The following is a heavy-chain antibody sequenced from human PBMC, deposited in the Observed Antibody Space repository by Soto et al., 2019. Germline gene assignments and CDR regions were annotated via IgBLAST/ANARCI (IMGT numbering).Heavy chain of an antibody. CDR1: GGTFSSYA. D-gene: IGHD5-18*01. CDR2: IIPIFGTV. J-gene: IGHJ4*02. Sequence: QVQLVQSGAEVKKPGSSVKVSCKASGGTFSSYAISWVRQAPGQGLEWMGGIIPIFGTVNYAQKFQGRVTITADEFTRTAHRALSSLRSEYTGVYYSERPTVEDTRHFDYWGQGTMVTVSS. CDR3: ERPTVEDTRHFDY. V-gene: IGHV1-69*01.